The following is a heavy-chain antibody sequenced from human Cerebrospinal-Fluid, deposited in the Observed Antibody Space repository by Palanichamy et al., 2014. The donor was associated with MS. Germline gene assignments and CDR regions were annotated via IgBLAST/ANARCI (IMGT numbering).Heavy chain of an antibody. V-gene: IGHV1-69*01. Sequence: QVQLVQSGAEVKKPGSSVKVSCKTSGGTFNSDAISWVRQAPGQGLQWMGGIIPMFSIVNYAQKFQGRVTITADESTSTADMELSSPRSEDTAMYYCARVLRREGYNSYYYNGMDVWGQGTTVTVSS. D-gene: IGHD5-24*01. CDR3: ARVLRREGYNSYYYNGMDV. J-gene: IGHJ6*02. CDR1: GGTFNSDA. CDR2: IIPMFSIV.